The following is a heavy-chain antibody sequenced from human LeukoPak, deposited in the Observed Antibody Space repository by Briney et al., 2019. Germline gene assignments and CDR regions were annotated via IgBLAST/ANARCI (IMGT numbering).Heavy chain of an antibody. CDR2: INSNTGNP. D-gene: IGHD3-10*01. CDR3: ARDRGDLVRGVIIVKWFDP. V-gene: IGHV7-4-1*02. CDR1: GYTFTSYA. J-gene: IGHJ5*02. Sequence: ASVKVSCKASGYTFTSYAMNWVRQAPGQGLEWRGWINSNTGNPTYAQGFTGRFVFSLDTSVSTAYLQISSLKAEDTAVYYCARDRGDLVRGVIIVKWFDPWGQGTLVTVSS.